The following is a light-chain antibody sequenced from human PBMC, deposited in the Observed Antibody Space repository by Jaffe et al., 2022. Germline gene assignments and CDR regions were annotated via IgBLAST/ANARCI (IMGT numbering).Light chain of an antibody. V-gene: IGLV2-11*01. CDR3: WSYAGDYDFVV. CDR1: SSDVGDYNY. CDR2: DVI. Sequence: QSALTQPRSVSGSPGQSVTISCTGTSSDVGDYNYVSWYQQHPGKAPKLVIYDVIKRPSGVPDRFSASKSGNTASLTISGLQAEDEGDYYCWSYAGDYDFVVFGGGTKLTVL. J-gene: IGLJ2*01.